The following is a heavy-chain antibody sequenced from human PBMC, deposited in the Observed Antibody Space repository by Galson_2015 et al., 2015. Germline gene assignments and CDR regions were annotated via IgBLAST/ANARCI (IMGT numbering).Heavy chain of an antibody. CDR1: GGSISSGGYY. D-gene: IGHD2-2*01. J-gene: IGHJ5*02. Sequence: TLSLTCAVSGGSISSGGYYWSWIRQHPGRGLEWIGYIYYSGSTYYNPSLKSRVTISVDTSKNQFSLKLSSVTAADTAVYYCARISKCSSTSKCSGWFDPWGQGTLVTVSS. CDR2: IYYSGST. V-gene: IGHV4-31*11. CDR3: ARISKCSSTSKCSGWFDP.